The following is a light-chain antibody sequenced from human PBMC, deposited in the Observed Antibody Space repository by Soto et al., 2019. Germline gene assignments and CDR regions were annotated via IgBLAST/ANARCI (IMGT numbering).Light chain of an antibody. J-gene: IGKJ2*01. CDR3: QQYGSSPYT. CDR2: GAS. V-gene: IGKV3-20*01. CDR1: QSVTGSY. Sequence: EIVLTQSPGTLSLSPGEKATLSCRASQSVTGSYLAWYQQKPGQAPRLLILGASSRATGIPDRFSGSASGTDFTLTISRLEPEDLAVYYCQQYGSSPYTFGQGTKMEIK.